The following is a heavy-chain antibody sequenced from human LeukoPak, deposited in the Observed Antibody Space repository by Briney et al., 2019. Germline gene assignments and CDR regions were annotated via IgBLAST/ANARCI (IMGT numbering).Heavy chain of an antibody. CDR2: MNPNSGNT. J-gene: IGHJ4*02. D-gene: IGHD6-13*01. CDR1: GYTFTSYD. CDR3: ARGELAAAGTIDY. V-gene: IGHV1-8*01. Sequence: ASVKVSRKASGYTFTSYDNNWVRQATGQGLEWMGWMNPNSGNTGYAQKFQGRVTMTRNASISTAYMELSSLRSEDTAVYYCARGELAAAGTIDYWGQGTLVTVSS.